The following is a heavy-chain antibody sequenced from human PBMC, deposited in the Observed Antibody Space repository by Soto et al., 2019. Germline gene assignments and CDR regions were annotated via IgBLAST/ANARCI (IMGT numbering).Heavy chain of an antibody. D-gene: IGHD2-2*01. Sequence: SETLSLTCTVSGGSISSYYWSWIRQPAGKGLEWIGRIYTSGSTNYNPSLKSRVTMSVDTSKNQFSLKLSSVTAADTAVYYCARSHGGYCSSTSCYGPYYYYYGMDVWGQGTTVTVSS. CDR1: GGSISSYY. CDR2: IYTSGST. J-gene: IGHJ6*02. CDR3: ARSHGGYCSSTSCYGPYYYYYGMDV. V-gene: IGHV4-4*07.